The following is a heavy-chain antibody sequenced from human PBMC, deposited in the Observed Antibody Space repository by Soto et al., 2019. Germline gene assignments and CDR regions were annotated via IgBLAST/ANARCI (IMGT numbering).Heavy chain of an antibody. D-gene: IGHD3-16*01. CDR1: GASISSGDYA. V-gene: IGHV4-30-2*01. CDR3: ARGDKNNDYYFDH. CDR2: IYNNGGS. Sequence: SETLSLTCVVSGASISSGDYAWNWVRQPPGKGLEWLGYIYNNGGSYYNPSLKSRVTSSLDRSQNHFSLRLNSVTAADTALYFCARGDKNNDYYFDHWGQGTLVTVSS. J-gene: IGHJ4*02.